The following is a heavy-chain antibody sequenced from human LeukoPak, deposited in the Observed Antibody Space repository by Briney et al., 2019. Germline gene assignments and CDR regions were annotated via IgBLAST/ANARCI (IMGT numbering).Heavy chain of an antibody. Sequence: GGSLRLSCAASGFTFSSHGMHWVRQAPGKGLEWVALICFDGSIKYYADSVRVRFTISRDTSKNTLYLQMSSLRAEGSAVYYCARDYPCPNSWGQGTLVTVSS. CDR3: ARDYPCPNS. CDR1: GFTFSSHG. J-gene: IGHJ4*02. V-gene: IGHV3-33*01. CDR2: ICFDGSIK.